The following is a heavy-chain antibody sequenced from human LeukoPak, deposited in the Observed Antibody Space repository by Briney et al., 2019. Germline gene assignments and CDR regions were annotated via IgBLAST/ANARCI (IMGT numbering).Heavy chain of an antibody. V-gene: IGHV3-23*01. D-gene: IGHD2-8*01. Sequence: GGSLRLSCAASGFTFSSYAMSWVRQAPGKGLEWVSAILGSGGSTYYADSVRGRFTISRDNSKNTLYLQVNSLTAEDTATYYCAKVGYCTDPLCYSFDYWGQGTLVTLSS. CDR2: ILGSGGST. CDR3: AKVGYCTDPLCYSFDY. J-gene: IGHJ4*02. CDR1: GFTFSSYA.